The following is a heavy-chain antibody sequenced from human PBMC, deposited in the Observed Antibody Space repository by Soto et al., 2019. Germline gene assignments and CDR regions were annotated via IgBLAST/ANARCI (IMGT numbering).Heavy chain of an antibody. CDR3: ARHGSY. J-gene: IGHJ4*02. Sequence: PSETLSLTCTVSGASISSTSYYWGWFRQPPGKGLEWIGTIYYGGSSYSNPSLKSRVTISLDTSKNQFSLTLTSVTAADTAVYYCARHGSYWGQGTLVTVSS. V-gene: IGHV4-39*01. CDR1: GASISSTSYY. CDR2: IYYGGSS.